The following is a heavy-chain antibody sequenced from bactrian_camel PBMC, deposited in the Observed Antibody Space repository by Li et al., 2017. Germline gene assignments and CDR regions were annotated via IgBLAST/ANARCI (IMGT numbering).Heavy chain of an antibody. CDR2: IYSRAGGERT. J-gene: IGHJ4*01. V-gene: IGHV3S31*01. Sequence: VQLVESGGGLVQPGGSLRLSCAASGFAFSDNAMTWVRQAPEKGLEWVSSIYSRAGGERTFYTDSVNGRFTISRDNTKNTVTLQMNSLKPGDTAMYYCAAESHNYCSGSWHLEELYKYWGQGTQVTVS. CDR1: GFAFSDNA. CDR3: AAESHNYCSGSWHLEELYKY. D-gene: IGHD3*01.